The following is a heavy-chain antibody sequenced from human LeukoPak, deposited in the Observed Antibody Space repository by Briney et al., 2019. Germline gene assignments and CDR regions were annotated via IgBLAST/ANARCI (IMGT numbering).Heavy chain of an antibody. CDR3: AREADNGDYPMNS. CDR1: GFTITNSW. V-gene: IGHV3-74*01. CDR2: ISSGGSSL. Sequence: GGSLRLSCAASGFTITNSWMHWVRHAQGKGLVWVSRISSGGSSLDYADSVKGRFTISRDIAKNTLYLQMSSLRPEDTAVYYCAREADNGDYPMNSWGHGTLVSVSS. D-gene: IGHD4-17*01. J-gene: IGHJ5*01.